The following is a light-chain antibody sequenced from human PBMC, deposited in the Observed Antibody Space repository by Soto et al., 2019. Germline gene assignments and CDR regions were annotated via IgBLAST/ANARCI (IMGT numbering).Light chain of an antibody. Sequence: QPVLTQPASVSGSPGQSITISCTGTSSDVGGYNYVSWYQQHPGKAPKFLIYDVSNRPSGVSNRFSGSKSGNTASLTISGLQAEDEADYYCSSYTSSSTYVVFGGGTKLTVL. J-gene: IGLJ2*01. CDR2: DVS. CDR1: SSDVGGYNY. V-gene: IGLV2-14*01. CDR3: SSYTSSSTYVV.